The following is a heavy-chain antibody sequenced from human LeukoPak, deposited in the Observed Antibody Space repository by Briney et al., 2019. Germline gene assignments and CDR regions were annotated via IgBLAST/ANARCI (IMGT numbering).Heavy chain of an antibody. Sequence: GGSLRLSCAASGFTFSSSGMHSVRQAPGKGLEWVAFIPYDGSNKYYPDSLKGRFTISRDNSKNTLYLQMNSLRADDTAVYYCAKGGSPAMLDYWGQGTLVAVSS. CDR3: AKGGSPAMLDY. CDR2: IPYDGSNK. D-gene: IGHD2-2*01. CDR1: GFTFSSSG. V-gene: IGHV3-30*02. J-gene: IGHJ4*02.